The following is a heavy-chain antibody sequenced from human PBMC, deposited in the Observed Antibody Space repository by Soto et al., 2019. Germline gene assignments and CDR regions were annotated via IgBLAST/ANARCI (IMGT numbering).Heavy chain of an antibody. D-gene: IGHD2-15*01. CDR2: INSDGSST. CDR3: ASGIVVVGYAFDI. V-gene: IGHV3-74*01. J-gene: IGHJ3*02. Sequence: LRLSCAASGFTFSSYWMHWVRQAPGKGLVWVSRINSDGSSTSYADSVKGRFTISRDNAKNTLYLQMNSLRAEDTAVYYCASGIVVVGYAFDIRGQGTMVTVSS. CDR1: GFTFSSYW.